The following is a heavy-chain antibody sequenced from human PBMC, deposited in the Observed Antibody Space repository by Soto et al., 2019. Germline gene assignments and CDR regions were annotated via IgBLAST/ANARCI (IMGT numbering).Heavy chain of an antibody. CDR3: GRGGGSSIVGATIAYYYYGMDV. V-gene: IGHV1-69*13. CDR2: IIPIFGTA. J-gene: IGHJ6*02. CDR1: GGTFSSYA. Sequence: SVKVSCKASGGTFSSYAISWVRQAPGQGLEWMGGIIPIFGTANYAQKFQGRVTITADESTSTAYMELSSLRSEDTAVYYCGRGGGSSIVGATIAYYYYGMDVWGQGTTVTAP. D-gene: IGHD1-26*01.